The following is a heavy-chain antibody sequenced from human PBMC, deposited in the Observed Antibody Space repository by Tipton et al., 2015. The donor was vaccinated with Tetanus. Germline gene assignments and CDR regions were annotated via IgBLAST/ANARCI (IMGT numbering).Heavy chain of an antibody. V-gene: IGHV4-61*01. D-gene: IGHD3-3*01. J-gene: IGHJ3*02. CDR1: GGSVSSGNYY. CDR3: ARGAIFGVLTYHAFDI. CDR2: IYYSGGT. Sequence: TLSLTCTVSGGSVSSGNYYWSWIRQPPGKELEWIGYIYYSGGTNYNPSLKSRVTISVDTSKNQFSLRLNSVSAADTAVYYCARGAIFGVLTYHAFDIWGQGTMVTVSS.